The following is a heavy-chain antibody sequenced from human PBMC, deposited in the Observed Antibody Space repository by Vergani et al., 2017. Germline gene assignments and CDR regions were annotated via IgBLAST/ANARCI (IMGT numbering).Heavy chain of an antibody. Sequence: EVQLLESGGGLVQPGGSLRLSCAASGFTFSSYAMSWVRQAPGKGLEWVSAISGSGGSTYYANSVKGRFTISRDNSKNTLYLQMGSLRAEDMAVYYCARGIAPYYDFWSGYYSNWFDPWGQGTLVTVSS. CDR2: ISGSGGST. V-gene: IGHV3-23*01. J-gene: IGHJ5*02. CDR1: GFTFSSYA. D-gene: IGHD3-3*01. CDR3: ARGIAPYYDFWSGYYSNWFDP.